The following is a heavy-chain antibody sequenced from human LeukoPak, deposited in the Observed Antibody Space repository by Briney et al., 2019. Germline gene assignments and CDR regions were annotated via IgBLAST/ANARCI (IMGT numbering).Heavy chain of an antibody. J-gene: IGHJ4*02. D-gene: IGHD5-24*01. Sequence: GGSLRLSCAASGFTVSSNYMSWVRQAPGKGPEWVSVIYSGGSTYYADSVKGRFTISRDNSKNTLYLQMNSLRAEDTAVYYCADGYNYAPPLLWGQGTLVTVSS. CDR2: IYSGGST. V-gene: IGHV3-53*01. CDR1: GFTVSSNY. CDR3: ADGYNYAPPLL.